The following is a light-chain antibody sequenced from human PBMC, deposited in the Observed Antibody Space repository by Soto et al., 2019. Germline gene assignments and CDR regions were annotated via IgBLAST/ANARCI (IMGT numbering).Light chain of an antibody. J-gene: IGLJ2*01. CDR1: SSDVGGYNY. Sequence: QSVLTQPRSVSGSPGQSVTISCTGISSDVGGYNYVSWYQQHPGKAPKLMIYDVSKRPSGVPDRFSGSKSGNTASLTISGLQAEDEADYYCCSYAGSYTFEVFGGGTKVTVL. CDR3: CSYAGSYTFEV. CDR2: DVS. V-gene: IGLV2-11*01.